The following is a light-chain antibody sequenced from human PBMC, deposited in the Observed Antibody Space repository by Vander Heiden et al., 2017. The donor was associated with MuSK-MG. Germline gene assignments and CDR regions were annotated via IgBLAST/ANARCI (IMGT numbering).Light chain of an antibody. V-gene: IGKV3-20*01. Sequence: EIVLTQSPGTLSLSPGERATLSCRASQSVSSNYLAWYQQKPGQAPRLLIYGASSRAAGIPDRFSGSGSGTDFTLTISRLEPEDFAVYYCQQYASSPRTFRQGSKV. CDR1: QSVSSNY. J-gene: IGKJ1*01. CDR2: GAS. CDR3: QQYASSPRT.